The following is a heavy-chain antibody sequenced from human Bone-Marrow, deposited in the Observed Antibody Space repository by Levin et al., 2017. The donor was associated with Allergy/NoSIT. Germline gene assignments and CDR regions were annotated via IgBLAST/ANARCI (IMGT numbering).Heavy chain of an antibody. CDR1: GFTFSSYS. CDR2: ISTTGAVI. CDR3: SSLSLSGSGSQFDS. V-gene: IGHV3-23*01. Sequence: GGSLRLSCAASGFTFSSYSMSWVRQAPGKGPEWVSVISTTGAVIYYAVSVKGRFTISRDNSKNTMYLQMDSLRAEDTAIYYCSSLSLSGSGSQFDSWGQGTLVTVSS. D-gene: IGHD3-10*01. J-gene: IGHJ4*02.